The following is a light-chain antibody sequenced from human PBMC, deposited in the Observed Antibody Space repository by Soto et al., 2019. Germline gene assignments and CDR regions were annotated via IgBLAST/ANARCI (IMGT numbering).Light chain of an antibody. CDR2: KIS. Sequence: DVVMTQSPLSLPVTLGQPATISCRSSQGLVYSDGNTYLSWFQQRPGQSPRRLISKISIRDSGVPDRFSGSGSGTEFTLKISRVEAEAVGVYYCLQGTRWPWTFGQGTRVEIK. J-gene: IGKJ1*01. CDR1: QGLVYSDGNTY. CDR3: LQGTRWPWT. V-gene: IGKV2-30*01.